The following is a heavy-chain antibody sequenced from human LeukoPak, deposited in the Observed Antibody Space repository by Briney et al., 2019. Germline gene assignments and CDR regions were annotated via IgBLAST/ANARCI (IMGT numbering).Heavy chain of an antibody. CDR1: GGSISSGSYY. Sequence: SETLSLTCTVSGGSISSGSYYWSWIRQPAGKGLEWIGRIYTSGSTNYNPSLKSRVTISVDTSKNQFSLKLSSVTAADTAVYYCARVRYCSSTSCYKAYLYFDLWGRGTLVTVSS. CDR3: ARVRYCSSTSCYKAYLYFDL. J-gene: IGHJ2*01. D-gene: IGHD2-2*02. V-gene: IGHV4-61*02. CDR2: IYTSGST.